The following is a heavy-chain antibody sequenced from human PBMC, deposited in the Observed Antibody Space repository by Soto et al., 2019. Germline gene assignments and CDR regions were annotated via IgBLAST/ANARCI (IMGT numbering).Heavy chain of an antibody. D-gene: IGHD6-13*01. Sequence: QVQLQESGPGLVKPSQTLSLTCTVSGGSISSGGYYWSWIRQHPGKGLEWIGYIYYSGSTYYNPSLTCRVTISVDTPKIQFSLKLSSVTAADTAVYYCARDIQCSRLFYGMDVWGQGTTVTVSS. CDR2: IYYSGST. CDR3: ARDIQCSRLFYGMDV. J-gene: IGHJ6*02. V-gene: IGHV4-31*03. CDR1: GGSISSGGYY.